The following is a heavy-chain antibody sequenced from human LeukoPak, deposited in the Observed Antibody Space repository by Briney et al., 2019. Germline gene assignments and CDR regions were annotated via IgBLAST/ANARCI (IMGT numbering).Heavy chain of an antibody. CDR1: GGSISSSSYY. J-gene: IGHJ5*02. CDR3: ARDYGDPPLEYNWFDP. CDR2: IYYSGST. V-gene: IGHV4-39*07. D-gene: IGHD4-17*01. Sequence: PSETLSLTCTVSGGSISSSSYYWGWIRQPPGKGLEWIGSIYYSGSTYYNPSLKSRVTISVDTSKNQFSLKLSSVTAADTAVYYCARDYGDPPLEYNWFDPWGQGTLVTVSS.